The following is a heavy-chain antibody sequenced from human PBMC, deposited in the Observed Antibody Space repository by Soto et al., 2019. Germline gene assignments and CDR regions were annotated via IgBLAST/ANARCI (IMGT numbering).Heavy chain of an antibody. J-gene: IGHJ6*02. V-gene: IGHV4-59*01. CDR1: GGSISSYY. D-gene: IGHD2-15*01. CDR3: ARDRSLEDIVEDYYYYGMDV. Sequence: SETLSLTCTVSGGSISSYYWSWIRQPPGKGLEWIGYIYYSGSTNYNPSLKRRVTISVDTSKNQFSLKLSSVTAADTAVYYCARDRSLEDIVEDYYYYGMDVWGQGTTVTVSS. CDR2: IYYSGST.